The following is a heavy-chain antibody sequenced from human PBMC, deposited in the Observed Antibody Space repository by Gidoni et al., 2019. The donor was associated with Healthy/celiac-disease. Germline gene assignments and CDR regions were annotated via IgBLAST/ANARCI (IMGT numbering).Heavy chain of an antibody. CDR1: GGTFSSYA. Sequence: QVQLVQSGAEVKKPGSSLKVSCKASGGTFSSYAISWVRQAPGQGLEWMGGIIPIFGTANYAQKFQGRVTITADESTSTAYMELSSLRSEDTAVYYCARDQVPRLGYCSGGSSCGWFDPWGQGTLVTVSS. J-gene: IGHJ5*02. CDR3: ARDQVPRLGYCSGGSSCGWFDP. CDR2: IIPIFGTA. D-gene: IGHD2-15*01. V-gene: IGHV1-69*01.